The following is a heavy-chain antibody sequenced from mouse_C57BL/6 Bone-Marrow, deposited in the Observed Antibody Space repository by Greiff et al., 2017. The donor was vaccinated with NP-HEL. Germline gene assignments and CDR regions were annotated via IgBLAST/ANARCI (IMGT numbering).Heavy chain of an antibody. CDR2: INPSTGGT. Sequence: EVKLMESGPELVKPGASVKISCKASGYSFTGYYMNWVKQSPEKSLEWIGEINPSTGGTTYNQKFKAKATLTVDKSSSTDYMQLKSLTSEDSAVYYCARGDYGNPHYYFDYWGQGTTLTVSS. V-gene: IGHV1-42*01. CDR1: GYSFTGYY. D-gene: IGHD2-1*01. CDR3: ARGDYGNPHYYFDY. J-gene: IGHJ2*01.